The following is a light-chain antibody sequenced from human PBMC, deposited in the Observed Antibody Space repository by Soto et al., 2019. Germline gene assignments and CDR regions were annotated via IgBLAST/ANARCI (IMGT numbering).Light chain of an antibody. CDR2: GAF. V-gene: IGKV3-15*01. CDR3: QQHNNWPYT. Sequence: EVVMTQSPGTLSVSPGESATLSCRASQTVSSNVAWYQQRPGQAPRLRIDGAFTRATGVPARFSGSRSGTEFTLAISGQQSEDFAVYYCQQHNNWPYTFGQGTKLEIK. J-gene: IGKJ2*01. CDR1: QTVSSN.